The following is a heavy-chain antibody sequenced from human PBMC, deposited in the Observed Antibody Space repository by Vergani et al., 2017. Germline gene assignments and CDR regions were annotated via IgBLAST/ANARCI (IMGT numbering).Heavy chain of an antibody. CDR2: IYWDDDK. CDR3: AHRRSWGRERWGVTDAFDI. J-gene: IGHJ3*02. Sequence: QITLKESGPTLVKPTQTLTLTCTFSGFSLSTSGVGVGWIRQPPGKALEWLALIYWDDDKRYSPSLKSRLTITKDTSKNQVVLTMTNMDPVDTATYYCAHRRSWGRERWGVTDAFDIWGQGTMVTVSS. D-gene: IGHD5-24*01. CDR1: GFSLSTSGVG. V-gene: IGHV2-5*02.